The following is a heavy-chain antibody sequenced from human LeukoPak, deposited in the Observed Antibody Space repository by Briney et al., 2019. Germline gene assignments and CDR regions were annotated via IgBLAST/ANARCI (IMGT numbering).Heavy chain of an antibody. D-gene: IGHD6-6*01. Sequence: PGGSLRLSCVASAFTFTDFSMSWVRQAPGKGLEWVSVSGGDGGAFYADSVKGRFSTSRDNVRNTLYLQMHSLRPEDTAVYYCARAVTDLYSSSIYFDYWGQGTLVTVSS. CDR2: SGGDGGA. V-gene: IGHV3-23*01. J-gene: IGHJ4*02. CDR3: ARAVTDLYSSSIYFDY. CDR1: AFTFTDFS.